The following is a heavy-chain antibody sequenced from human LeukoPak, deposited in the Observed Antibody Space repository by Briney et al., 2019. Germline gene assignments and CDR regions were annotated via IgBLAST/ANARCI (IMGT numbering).Heavy chain of an antibody. Sequence: PGRSLRPSCAASGFTFSSYSMNWVRQAPGKGLEWVSSISSSSSYIYYAASVKGRFTISRDNAKNPMYRQMNSLRAEDPPVNYCASGRDASGWGQGSLVTVSS. D-gene: IGHD2-2*01. J-gene: IGHJ4*02. V-gene: IGHV3-21*01. CDR3: ASGRDASG. CDR1: GFTFSSYS. CDR2: ISSSSSYI.